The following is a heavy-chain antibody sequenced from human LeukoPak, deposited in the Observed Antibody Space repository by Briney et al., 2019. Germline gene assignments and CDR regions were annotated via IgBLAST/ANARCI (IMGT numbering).Heavy chain of an antibody. Sequence: GASVKVSCMASGGTFSSYAISWVRQAPGQGLEWMGGIIPIFGTANYAQKFRGRVTITADKSTSTDYMELSRLRSEDTAVYYCASIRATMIDYWGQGTLVTVSS. D-gene: IGHD3-22*01. J-gene: IGHJ4*02. CDR2: IIPIFGTA. CDR1: GGTFSSYA. CDR3: ASIRATMIDY. V-gene: IGHV1-69*06.